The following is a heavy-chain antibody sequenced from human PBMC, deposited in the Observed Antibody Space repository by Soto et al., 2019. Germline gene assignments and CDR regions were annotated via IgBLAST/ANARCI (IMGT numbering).Heavy chain of an antibody. Sequence: PSETLSLTCTVSGGSISSSSYYWGWIRQPPGKGLEWIGSIYYSGSTYYNPSLKSRVTISVDTSKNQFSLKLSSVTAADTSVYYCARHGDSSWYFYYGMDVWGQGTTVTVSS. D-gene: IGHD6-13*01. V-gene: IGHV4-39*01. CDR3: ARHGDSSWYFYYGMDV. CDR1: GGSISSSSYY. J-gene: IGHJ6*02. CDR2: IYYSGST.